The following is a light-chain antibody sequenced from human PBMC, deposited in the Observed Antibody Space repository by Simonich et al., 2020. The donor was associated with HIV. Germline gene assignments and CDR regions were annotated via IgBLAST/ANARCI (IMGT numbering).Light chain of an antibody. Sequence: EIVMTQSPATLSVSPGERATLPCRASQSVSSSYLAWFQQKPGLAPRLLIYDASSRATGIPDRFSGSGSGTEFTLTITSMQSEDFAIYYCQQYDDWLLLTFGGGTKVEI. CDR2: DAS. V-gene: IGKV3D-15*01. J-gene: IGKJ4*01. CDR3: QQYDDWLLLT. CDR1: QSVSSSY.